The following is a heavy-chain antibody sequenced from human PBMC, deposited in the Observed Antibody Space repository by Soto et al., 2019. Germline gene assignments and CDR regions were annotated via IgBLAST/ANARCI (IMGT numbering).Heavy chain of an antibody. CDR3: AKDRIGATVGILYYYGMDV. D-gene: IGHD4-4*01. J-gene: IGHJ6*02. V-gene: IGHV3-30*18. Sequence: GGSLRLSCAASGFTFSSYGMHWVRQAPGKXLEWVAVISYDGSNKYYADSVKGRFTISRDNSKNTLYLQMNSLRAEDTAVYYCAKDRIGATVGILYYYGMDVWGQGTTVTVSS. CDR2: ISYDGSNK. CDR1: GFTFSSYG.